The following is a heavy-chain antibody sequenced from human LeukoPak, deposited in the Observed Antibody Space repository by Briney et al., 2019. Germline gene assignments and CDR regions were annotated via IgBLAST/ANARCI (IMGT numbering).Heavy chain of an antibody. D-gene: IGHD2-15*01. Sequence: GGSLRLSCAASGFTFSSYGMHWVRQAPGKGLEWVAVISYDGSNKYYADSVKGRFTISRDNSKNTLYLQMNSLRAEDTAVYYCAKEAAGSSLSDYWGQGTLVTVS. V-gene: IGHV3-30*18. CDR2: ISYDGSNK. CDR3: AKEAAGSSLSDY. J-gene: IGHJ4*02. CDR1: GFTFSSYG.